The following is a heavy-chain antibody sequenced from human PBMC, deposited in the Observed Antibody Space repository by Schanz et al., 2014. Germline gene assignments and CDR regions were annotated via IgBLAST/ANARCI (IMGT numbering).Heavy chain of an antibody. V-gene: IGHV3-9*01. J-gene: IGHJ6*02. Sequence: EVQLVESGGGLVQPGRSLRLSCAASGFTFDNYAMHWVRQAPGKGLEWVSSISWNSGSVAYADSVKGRFTISRDDAKXXXXXXXXXXXXXXXXXXXXAKDRQTTVNRVGYYYGMDVWGQGTTVTVSS. CDR3: AKDRQTTVNRVGYYYGMDV. CDR1: GFTFDNYA. CDR2: ISWNSGSV. D-gene: IGHD4-4*01.